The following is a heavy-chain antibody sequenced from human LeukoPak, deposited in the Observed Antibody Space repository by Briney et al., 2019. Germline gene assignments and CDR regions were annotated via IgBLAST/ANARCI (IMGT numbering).Heavy chain of an antibody. CDR3: AKDRIAGIQDYYGMDV. CDR2: ISYDGSNK. D-gene: IGHD6-13*01. V-gene: IGHV3-30*18. J-gene: IGHJ6*02. Sequence: PGRSLRLSCAASGFTFSSYGMHWVRQAPDKGLEWVAVISYDGSNKYYADSVKGRFTISRDNSKNTLYLQMNSLRAEDTAVYYCAKDRIAGIQDYYGMDVWGQGTTVTVSS. CDR1: GFTFSSYG.